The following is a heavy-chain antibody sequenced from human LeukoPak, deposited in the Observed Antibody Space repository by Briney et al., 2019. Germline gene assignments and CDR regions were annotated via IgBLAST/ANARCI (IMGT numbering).Heavy chain of an antibody. Sequence: ASVKVSCKASGDTFSNYPIKWVRQAPGQGLEWLGRIIPFLSLTNYAQNFQDRVTITADKSTGTAYMELSSLRSEDTAVYYCARSLNFASPMTFDYWGQGTLVTVSS. CDR3: ARSLNFASPMTFDY. CDR1: GDTFSNYP. CDR2: IIPFLSLT. D-gene: IGHD3-16*01. J-gene: IGHJ4*02. V-gene: IGHV1-69*02.